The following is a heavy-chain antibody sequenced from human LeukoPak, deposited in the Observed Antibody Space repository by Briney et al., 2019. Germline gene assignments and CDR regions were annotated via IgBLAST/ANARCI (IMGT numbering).Heavy chain of an antibody. CDR2: IYSGGST. CDR1: EFIVSSNY. V-gene: IGHV3-53*01. J-gene: IGHJ5*02. CDR3: ARGRPLFDP. Sequence: QPGGSLRLSCAASEFIVSSNYVSWGRQAPGKGLEWVSVIYSGGSTYYADSVKGRFTISRDNSKNTLYLQMHSLRAEDTAVYYCARGRPLFDPWGQGTLVTVSS.